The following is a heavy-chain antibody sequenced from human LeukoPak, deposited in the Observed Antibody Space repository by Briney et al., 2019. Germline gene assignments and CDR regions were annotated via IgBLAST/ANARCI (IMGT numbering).Heavy chain of an antibody. CDR1: GGSFSDYY. D-gene: IGHD4-11*01. CDR2: VTHTGFT. Sequence: PSETLSLTCAACGGSFSDYYWSWIRQPPGKGLEWIGEVTHTGFTNYNPSLESRVVISVDTYNNQFSLKATSVAAADTAVYYCASRHIYSNYVDYWGQGTLVTVSS. CDR3: ASRHIYSNYVDY. V-gene: IGHV4-34*01. J-gene: IGHJ4*02.